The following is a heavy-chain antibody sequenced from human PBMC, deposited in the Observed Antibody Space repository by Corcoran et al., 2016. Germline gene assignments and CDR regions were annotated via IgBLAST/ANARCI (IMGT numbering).Heavy chain of an antibody. V-gene: IGHV3-48*02. CDR2: ISSSSTI. CDR3: ARELSADFWSGYYTPNYYYYGMDV. Sequence: EVQLVESGGGLVQPGGSLRLSCAASGFTFSSYSMNWVRQAPGKGLEWVSYISSSSTIYYADSVKGRFTISRDNAKNSLYLQMNSLRDEETAVYYCARELSADFWSGYYTPNYYYYGMDVWGQGTTVTVSS. CDR1: GFTFSSYS. J-gene: IGHJ6*02. D-gene: IGHD3-3*01.